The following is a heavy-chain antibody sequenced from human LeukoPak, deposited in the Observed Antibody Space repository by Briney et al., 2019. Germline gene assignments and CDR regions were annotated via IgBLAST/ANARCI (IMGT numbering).Heavy chain of an antibody. CDR2: IKLDGSEK. J-gene: IGHJ4*02. Sequence: GGSLRLSCAASGFTFSSYWMSWVRQAPGKGLEWVAHIKLDGSEKYYADSVKGRFTISRDNAKKSLYLQMNSLRDEDTAVYYCARDFFAFGGVIALLDYWGQGTLVTVSS. D-gene: IGHD3-16*02. V-gene: IGHV3-7*01. CDR1: GFTFSSYW. CDR3: ARDFFAFGGVIALLDY.